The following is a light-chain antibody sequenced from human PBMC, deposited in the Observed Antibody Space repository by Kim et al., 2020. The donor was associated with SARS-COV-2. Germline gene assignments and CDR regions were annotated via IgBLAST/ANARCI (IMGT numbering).Light chain of an antibody. V-gene: IGLV3-19*01. CDR2: GKN. CDR1: SLRSYY. J-gene: IGLJ2*01. Sequence: SSELTQDPAVSVALGQTVRITCQGDSLRSYYASWYQQKPGQAPVLVIYGKNNRPSGIPDRFSGSSSGNTASLTITGAQAEDEADYYCNSLDSSGTHVVFG. CDR3: NSLDSSGTHVV.